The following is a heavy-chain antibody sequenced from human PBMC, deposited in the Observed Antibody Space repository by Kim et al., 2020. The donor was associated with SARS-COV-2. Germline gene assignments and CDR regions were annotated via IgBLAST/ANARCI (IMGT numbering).Heavy chain of an antibody. V-gene: IGHV1-2*02. CDR3: AIGTRGGTYYYDSWRWDY. Sequence: ASVKVSCKASGYTFTGYYMHWVRQAPGQGLEWMGWINPNSGGTNYAQKFQGRVTMTRDTSISTAYMELSRLRSDDTAVYYCAIGTRGGTYYYDSWRWDYWGQGTLVTVSS. D-gene: IGHD3-22*01. CDR2: INPNSGGT. J-gene: IGHJ4*02. CDR1: GYTFTGYY.